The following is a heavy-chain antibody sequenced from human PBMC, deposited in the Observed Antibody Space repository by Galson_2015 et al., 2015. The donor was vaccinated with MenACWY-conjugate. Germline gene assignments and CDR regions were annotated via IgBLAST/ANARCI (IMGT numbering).Heavy chain of an antibody. CDR3: ARGLDYYGSGRYFDY. CDR1: GFTFSSYA. J-gene: IGHJ4*02. D-gene: IGHD3-10*01. Sequence: SLRLSCAASGFTFSSYAMHWVRQAPGKGLEWVAVISYDGSNKYYADSVKGRFTISRDNSKNTLYLQMNSLRAEDTAVYYCARGLDYYGSGRYFDYWGQETLVTVSS. CDR2: ISYDGSNK. V-gene: IGHV3-30*04.